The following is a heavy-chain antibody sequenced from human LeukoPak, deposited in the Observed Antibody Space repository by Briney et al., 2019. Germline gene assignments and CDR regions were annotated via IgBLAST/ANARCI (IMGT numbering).Heavy chain of an antibody. D-gene: IGHD6-13*01. CDR2: ISYDGAPT. Sequence: PGGSLRLSCAASGFTFSSYAMHWVRQAPGKGLEWVAVISYDGAPTYYADSVKGRFTISRDNSKNTLYLQMNSLRAEDTAMYYCARGSSSWYPIEHWGQGTLVTVSS. J-gene: IGHJ1*01. CDR3: ARGSSSWYPIEH. V-gene: IGHV3-30*01. CDR1: GFTFSSYA.